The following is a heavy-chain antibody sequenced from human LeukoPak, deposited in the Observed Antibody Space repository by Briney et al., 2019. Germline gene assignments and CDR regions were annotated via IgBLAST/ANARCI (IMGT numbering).Heavy chain of an antibody. V-gene: IGHV4-4*07. CDR1: GGSISSYY. J-gene: IGHJ6*02. Sequence: SETLSLTCTVSGGSISSYYWSWIRQPAGKGLEWIGRIYTSGSTNYNPSLKSRVTMPVDTSKNQFSLKLSSVTAADTAVYYCARVGRDLIYGDYYYYYGMDVWGQGTTVTVSS. CDR3: ARVGRDLIYGDYYYYYGMDV. D-gene: IGHD4/OR15-4a*01. CDR2: IYTSGST.